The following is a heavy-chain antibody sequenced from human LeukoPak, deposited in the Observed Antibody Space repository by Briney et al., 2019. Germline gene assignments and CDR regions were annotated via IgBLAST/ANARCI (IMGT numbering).Heavy chain of an antibody. V-gene: IGHV3-20*04. D-gene: IGHD6-6*01. CDR3: ARGSSNIAARNNWFDP. CDR1: GFTFDDYG. CDR2: INWNGGST. J-gene: IGHJ5*02. Sequence: GGSLRLSCAASGFTFDDYGMSWVRQAPGKGLEWVSSINWNGGSTGYADSVKGRFTISRDNAKNSLYLQMNSLRAEDTAVYYCARGSSNIAARNNWFDPWGQGTLVTVSS.